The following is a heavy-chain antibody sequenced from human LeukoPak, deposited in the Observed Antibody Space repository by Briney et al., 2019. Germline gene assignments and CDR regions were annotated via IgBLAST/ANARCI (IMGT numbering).Heavy chain of an antibody. D-gene: IGHD5-18*01. Sequence: SETLSLTCTVSGGSISSYYWSWIRQPPGKGLEWIGYIYYSGSTNYNPSLKSRVTISVDTSKNQFSLKLSSVTAADTAVYYCARDIKQLWSNWFDPWGQGTLVTVSS. CDR3: ARDIKQLWSNWFDP. CDR1: GGSISSYY. J-gene: IGHJ5*02. V-gene: IGHV4-59*01. CDR2: IYYSGST.